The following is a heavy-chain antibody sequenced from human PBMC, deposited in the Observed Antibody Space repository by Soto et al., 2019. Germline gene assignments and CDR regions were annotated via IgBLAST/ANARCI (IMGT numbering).Heavy chain of an antibody. CDR3: ASPWDYYGSGSYYKGDRTYYYYGMDV. V-gene: IGHV1-69*13. J-gene: IGHJ6*02. CDR2: IIPIFGTA. Sequence: ASVKVSCKASGYTFTSYGISWVRQAPGQGLEWMGWIIPIFGTANYAQKFQGRVTITADESTSTAYMELSSLRSEDTAVYYCASPWDYYGSGSYYKGDRTYYYYGMDVWGQGTTVTVSS. CDR1: GYTFTSYG. D-gene: IGHD3-10*01.